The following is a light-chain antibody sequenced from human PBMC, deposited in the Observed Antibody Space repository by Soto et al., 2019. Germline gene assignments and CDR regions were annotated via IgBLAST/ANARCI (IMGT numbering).Light chain of an antibody. CDR2: GDS. J-gene: IGLJ1*01. Sequence: QPVLTQPPSVSGAPGQRVTISCTGSSSNIGAGYHVHWYQQLPGAAPKLLIFGDSNRPSGVPDRFSGSKSGTSASLAITGCQADDEADYYCQSSDSRLSGSDVFGTGTKLTVL. CDR1: SSNIGAGYH. CDR3: QSSDSRLSGSDV. V-gene: IGLV1-40*01.